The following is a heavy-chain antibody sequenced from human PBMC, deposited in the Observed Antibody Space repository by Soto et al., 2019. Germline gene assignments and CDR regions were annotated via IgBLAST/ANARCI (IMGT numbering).Heavy chain of an antibody. CDR2: ISYEGSNK. J-gene: IGHJ6*02. CDR1: EFTFSRFT. V-gene: IGHV3-30-3*01. Sequence: QVQLVESGGGVVQPGRSLRLSRAASEFTFSRFTMHWVRHAPGKGLEWVAVISYEGSNKYYADSVKGRFTISRDNSKNSLYLQMNSLRAEDTALYYCARDSYGMDVWGQGITVTVSS. CDR3: ARDSYGMDV.